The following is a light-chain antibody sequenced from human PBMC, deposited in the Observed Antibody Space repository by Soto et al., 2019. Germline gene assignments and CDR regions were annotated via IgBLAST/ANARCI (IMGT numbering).Light chain of an antibody. V-gene: IGLV2-18*02. CDR2: DVS. Sequence: QSVLTQPPSVSGSPGQSVAISCTGTSSDVGGYNRVSWYQQAPGEAPKLLIYDVSNRPSGGSTRFSGSESGNTASLTISGLQAEDEADYYCTSYASGSAYVFGPGTKVTVL. CDR3: TSYASGSAYV. CDR1: SSDVGGYNR. J-gene: IGLJ1*01.